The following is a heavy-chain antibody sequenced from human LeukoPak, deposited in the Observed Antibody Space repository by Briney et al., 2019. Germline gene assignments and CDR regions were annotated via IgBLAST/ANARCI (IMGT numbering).Heavy chain of an antibody. CDR2: IRSKANSYAT. CDR1: GFTFSGSA. D-gene: IGHD4-17*01. Sequence: PGGSLRLFCAASGFTFSGSAMHWVRQASGKGLEWVGRIRSKANSYATAYAASVKGRSTISRDDSKNTAYLQMNSLKTEDTAVYYCTRLSRVPDYGDYAYDYWGQGTLVTVSS. V-gene: IGHV3-73*01. CDR3: TRLSRVPDYGDYAYDY. J-gene: IGHJ4*02.